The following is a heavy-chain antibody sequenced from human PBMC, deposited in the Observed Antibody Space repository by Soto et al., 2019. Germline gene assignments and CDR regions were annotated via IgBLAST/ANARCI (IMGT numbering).Heavy chain of an antibody. J-gene: IGHJ4*02. CDR1: GFTFSSYA. CDR3: ARVFFLRYFESYYFDC. Sequence: GESLKISCAASGFTFSSYAMSWVRQAPGKGLEWVSVIYSGGSTYYADSVKGRFTISRDNSKNTLYLQMNSLRAEDTAVYYCARVFFLRYFESYYFDCWGQGTLVTVSS. CDR2: IYSGGST. D-gene: IGHD3-9*01. V-gene: IGHV3-53*01.